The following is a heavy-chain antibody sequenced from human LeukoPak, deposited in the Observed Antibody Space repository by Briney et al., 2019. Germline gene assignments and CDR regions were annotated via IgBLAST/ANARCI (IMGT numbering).Heavy chain of an antibody. CDR2: IYPGDSDT. J-gene: IGHJ6*02. CDR1: GYSFTSYW. Sequence: GEPLKISCKGSGYSFTSYWIGWVRQLPGKGLEWMGSIYPGDSDTRYNPSFKGQVTISADKSITNAYLQWSSLKASATAMYYCARYSGTIYYYYGMDVWGQGTTVTVSS. V-gene: IGHV5-51*01. CDR3: ARYSGTIYYYYGMDV. D-gene: IGHD2-21*01.